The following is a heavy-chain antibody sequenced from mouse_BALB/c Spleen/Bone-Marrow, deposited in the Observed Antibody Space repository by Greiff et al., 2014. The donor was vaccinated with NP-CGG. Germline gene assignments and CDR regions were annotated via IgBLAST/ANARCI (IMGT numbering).Heavy chain of an antibody. Sequence: EVNVVESGGGLVKPGGSLKLSCAASGFTFSSYAMSWVRQTPEKRLEWVASISSGGSTYYSDSEKGRFTISRDNARNILYLQMSSLRSEDTAMYYCAKRGAYGNFWFAYWGQGTLVTVSA. CDR1: GFTFSSYA. D-gene: IGHD2-10*02. V-gene: IGHV5-6-5*01. CDR2: ISSGGST. J-gene: IGHJ3*01. CDR3: AKRGAYGNFWFAY.